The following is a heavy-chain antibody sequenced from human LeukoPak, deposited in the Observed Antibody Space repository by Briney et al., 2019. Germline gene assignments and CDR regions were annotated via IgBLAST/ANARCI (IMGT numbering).Heavy chain of an antibody. J-gene: IGHJ5*02. CDR1: GGSISSSSYY. CDR2: IYTSGST. V-gene: IGHV4-39*07. Sequence: SETLSLTCTVSGGSISSSSYYWGWIRQPPGKGLEWIGRIYTSGSTNYNPSLKSRVTISVDTSKNQFSLKLSSVTAADTAVYYCARGGDCSGGSCYYWFDPWGQGTLVTVSS. CDR3: ARGGDCSGGSCYYWFDP. D-gene: IGHD2-15*01.